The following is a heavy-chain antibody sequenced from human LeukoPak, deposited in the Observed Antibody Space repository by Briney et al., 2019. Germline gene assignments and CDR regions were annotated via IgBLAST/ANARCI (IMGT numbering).Heavy chain of an antibody. CDR3: ARDRITIFGVVIYMDV. Sequence: SETLSLTCTVSGGSISNYYWSWIRQPAGKGLEWIGRISSSGSTNYNPSLKSRATISLDTTKNQFSLKVKSVTAADTAVYYCARDRITIFGVVIYMDVWGKGTTAIVSS. CDR1: GGSISNYY. D-gene: IGHD3-3*01. V-gene: IGHV4-4*07. CDR2: ISSSGST. J-gene: IGHJ6*03.